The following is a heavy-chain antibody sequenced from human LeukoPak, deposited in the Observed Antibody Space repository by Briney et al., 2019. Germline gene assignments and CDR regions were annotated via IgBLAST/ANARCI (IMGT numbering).Heavy chain of an antibody. J-gene: IGHJ4*02. CDR1: GFTFSSYS. CDR2: ISSSSNTI. CDR3: ARYYDFWA. D-gene: IGHD3-3*01. V-gene: IGHV3-48*01. Sequence: GGSLRLSCAASGFTFSSYSTNWVRQAPGKGLEWVSYISSSSNTIYYADSVKGRFTISRDNAKNSLYLQMNSLRAEDTAVYYCARYYDFWAWGQGTLVTVSS.